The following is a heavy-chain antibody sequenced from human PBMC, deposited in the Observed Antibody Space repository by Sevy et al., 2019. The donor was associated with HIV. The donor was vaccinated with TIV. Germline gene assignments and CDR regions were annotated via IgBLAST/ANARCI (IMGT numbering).Heavy chain of an antibody. CDR2: LSFGCGEI. CDR1: GFTFSKYS. Sequence: GGSLRLSCAPSGFTFSKYSMSWVRQPPGKGLEWVSTLSFGCGEINYADSVKGRFTISRDNSKSSVYLQMNNLRPEDTAVYYCAREGCNKPHDYWGQGTLVTVSS. J-gene: IGHJ4*02. V-gene: IGHV3-23*01. D-gene: IGHD2-8*01. CDR3: AREGCNKPHDY.